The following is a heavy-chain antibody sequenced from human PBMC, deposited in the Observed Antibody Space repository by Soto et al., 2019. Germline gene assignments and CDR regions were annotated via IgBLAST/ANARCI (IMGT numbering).Heavy chain of an antibody. V-gene: IGHV3-15*01. CDR1: GFTFGNAW. D-gene: IGHD2-15*01. Sequence: GGSLRLSCAASGFTFGNAWMSWVRQAPGKGLEWVGRIKSKTDGGTTDYAAPVKGRFTISRDDSKNTLYLQMNSLKTEDTAVYYCTTAIRAAYCSGGSCYSYNWFDPWGQGTLVTVSS. CDR2: IKSKTDGGTT. J-gene: IGHJ5*02. CDR3: TTAIRAAYCSGGSCYSYNWFDP.